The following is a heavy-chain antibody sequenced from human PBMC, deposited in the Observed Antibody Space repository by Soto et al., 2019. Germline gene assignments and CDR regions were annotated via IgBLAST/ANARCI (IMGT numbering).Heavy chain of an antibody. CDR1: GYTFTSYA. V-gene: IGHV1-3*01. Sequence: ASVKVSCKASGYTFTSYAMHWVRQAPGQRLEWMGWINAGNGNTKYSQKFQGRVTITRDTSASTAYMELSSLRSEDTAVYYCARVGSVTAAAGSKGPSYFDYWGQGTLVTVS. D-gene: IGHD6-13*01. J-gene: IGHJ4*02. CDR2: INAGNGNT. CDR3: ARVGSVTAAAGSKGPSYFDY.